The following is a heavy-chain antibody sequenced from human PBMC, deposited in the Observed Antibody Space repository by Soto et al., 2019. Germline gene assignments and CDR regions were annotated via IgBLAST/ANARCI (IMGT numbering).Heavy chain of an antibody. J-gene: IGHJ6*02. Sequence: PGGSLRLSCAASGFTFSSYGMHWVRQAPGKGLEWVAVIWHDGSNKYYADSVKGRFTISRDNSKNTLYLQMNSLRAEDTAVYYCARVHGGDDFWSGYYRVDYYGMDVWGQGTTVTVSS. D-gene: IGHD3-3*01. V-gene: IGHV3-33*01. CDR3: ARVHGGDDFWSGYYRVDYYGMDV. CDR2: IWHDGSNK. CDR1: GFTFSSYG.